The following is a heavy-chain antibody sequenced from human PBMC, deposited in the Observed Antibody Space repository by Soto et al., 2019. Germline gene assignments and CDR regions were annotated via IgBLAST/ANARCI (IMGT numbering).Heavy chain of an antibody. D-gene: IGHD3-22*01. CDR2: VSWNGSRT. Sequence: GGCLGLSWAASGFTLNNSDMNWVHQAPGKGLEWVSGVSWNGSRTHYADSVKGRFIISRDNSRNTLYLQTNSLRAEDTAVYYCVSPQYYYDSSGYYYQSSPDAFDIWGQGTMVTVSS. CDR1: GFTLNNSD. V-gene: IGHV3-35*01. J-gene: IGHJ3*02. CDR3: VSPQYYYDSSGYYYQSSPDAFDI.